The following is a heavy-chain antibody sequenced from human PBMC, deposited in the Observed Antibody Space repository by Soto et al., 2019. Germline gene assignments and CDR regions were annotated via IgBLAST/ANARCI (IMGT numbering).Heavy chain of an antibody. V-gene: IGHV5-51*01. CDR3: ARRRGIDV. J-gene: IGHJ6*02. CDR1: LYSVTSYW. CDR2: IYPGDSDT. Sequence: PGESLKIACQASLYSVTSYWIGWLRHFLGKGRNCSGMIYPGDSDTRYSPSFQGQGTNSADKSISTAYLQWSSLKASDTAMYYCARRRGIDVWGQRTTVTVS.